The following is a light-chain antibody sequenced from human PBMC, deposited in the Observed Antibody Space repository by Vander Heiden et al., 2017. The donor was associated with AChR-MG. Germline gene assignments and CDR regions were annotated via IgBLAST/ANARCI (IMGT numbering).Light chain of an antibody. CDR2: YDD. J-gene: IGLJ1*01. CDR1: SSNVGNTA. Sequence: QSVLTQPPSVSEAPRQRVTISCSGSSSNVGNTAVNWYQQLPGKAPKLLIYYDDLLPSGVSDRFSGSKSGTSASLAISGLQSDDEADYYCAAWDDSLNGRYVFGTGTKVTVL. CDR3: AAWDDSLNGRYV. V-gene: IGLV1-36*01.